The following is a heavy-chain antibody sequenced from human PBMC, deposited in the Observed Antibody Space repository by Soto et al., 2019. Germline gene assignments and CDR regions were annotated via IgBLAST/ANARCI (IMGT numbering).Heavy chain of an antibody. CDR1: GGSISSSSYY. V-gene: IGHV4-39*01. D-gene: IGHD2-2*01. CDR3: ARQGRVVAPAAMVWFDP. Sequence: SETLSLTCTVSGGSISSSSYYWGWIRQPPGKGLEWIGSIYYSGSTYYNPSLKSRVTISVDTSKNQFSLKLSSVTAADTAVYYCARQGRVVAPAAMVWFDPWGQGTLVTVSS. CDR2: IYYSGST. J-gene: IGHJ5*02.